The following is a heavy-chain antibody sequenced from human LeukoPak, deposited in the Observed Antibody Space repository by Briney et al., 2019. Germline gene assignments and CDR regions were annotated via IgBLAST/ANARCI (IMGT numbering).Heavy chain of an antibody. J-gene: IGHJ3*02. CDR2: TYYRSKWYN. D-gene: IGHD2-2*01. Sequence: SQTLSLTCAISGDSVSSNSAAWNWIRQSPSRGLEWLGRTYYRSKWYNDYTVSVKSRITINPDTSKNQFSLQLNSVTPEDTAVYYCARALVVLAAIFDAFDIWGQGTMVTVSS. V-gene: IGHV6-1*01. CDR1: GDSVSSNSAA. CDR3: ARALVVLAAIFDAFDI.